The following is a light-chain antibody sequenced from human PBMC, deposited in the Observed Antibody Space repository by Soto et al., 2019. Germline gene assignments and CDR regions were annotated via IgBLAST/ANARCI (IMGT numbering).Light chain of an antibody. CDR1: EIVSSSF. Sequence: ENVLTPSPGTLSLSPGERATLSCRASEIVSSSFLAWYQQRLGQAPRLLIYGASSRATGIPDRFSGSGSGTDFTLTISRLEPEDFAVYYCQQYGSSPSTFGQGTKVDIK. J-gene: IGKJ1*01. CDR3: QQYGSSPST. V-gene: IGKV3-20*01. CDR2: GAS.